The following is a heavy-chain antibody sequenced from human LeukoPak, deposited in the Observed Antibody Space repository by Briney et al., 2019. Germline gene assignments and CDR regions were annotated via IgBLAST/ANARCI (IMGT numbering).Heavy chain of an antibody. CDR2: INNSGGST. D-gene: IGHD2-2*01. V-gene: IGHV3-23*01. CDR3: AKASGYCSSTTSCYLYFDY. Sequence: GGAPRPPCAAPGFTFSSYAMSWVRQAPGKGLEWVSGINNSGGSTYYADSVKGRFTISRDNPKNTLYLQMNSLRDEDTAVYYCAKASGYCSSTTSCYLYFDYWGQGTLVTVSS. J-gene: IGHJ4*02. CDR1: GFTFSSYA.